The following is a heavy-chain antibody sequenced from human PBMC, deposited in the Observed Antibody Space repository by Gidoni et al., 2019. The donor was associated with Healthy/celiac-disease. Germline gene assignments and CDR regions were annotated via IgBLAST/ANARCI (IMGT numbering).Heavy chain of an antibody. V-gene: IGHV3-23*01. Sequence: EVQLLESGGGLVQPGGSLRLSCAASGFPFSIYAMSWVRQAPGKGLEWVSAISGSGGSTYYADSVKGRFTISRDNSKNTLYLKMNSLRAEDTAVYYCAKESFSYYDFWSGLDYWGQGTLVTVSS. D-gene: IGHD3-3*01. CDR3: AKESFSYYDFWSGLDY. J-gene: IGHJ4*02. CDR2: ISGSGGST. CDR1: GFPFSIYA.